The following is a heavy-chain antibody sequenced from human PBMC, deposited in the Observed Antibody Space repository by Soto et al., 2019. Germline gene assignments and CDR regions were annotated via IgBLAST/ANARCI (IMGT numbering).Heavy chain of an antibody. CDR1: GGSISSYY. Sequence: SETLSLTCTVSGGSISSYYWSWIRQPPGKGLEWIGYIYYSGSTNYNPSLKSRVTISVDTSKNQFSLKLSSVTAADTAVYYCARSPRLAVRGVLLGGNWFDPWGQGTLVTVSS. J-gene: IGHJ5*02. CDR3: ARSPRLAVRGVLLGGNWFDP. D-gene: IGHD3-10*01. V-gene: IGHV4-59*01. CDR2: IYYSGST.